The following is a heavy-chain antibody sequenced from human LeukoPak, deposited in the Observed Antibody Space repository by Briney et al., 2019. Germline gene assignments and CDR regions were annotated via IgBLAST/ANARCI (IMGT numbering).Heavy chain of an antibody. V-gene: IGHV1-2*02. D-gene: IGHD3-10*01. Sequence: ASVKVSCKASGYTFTAYYIHWVRLAPGQGLEWMGWISPNTGGTNYAQTFQGRVTMTRDTSISTAYMDLSRLTSDDTAVYYCARDWGLSGSYYGFSDYRGQGTLVTVSS. J-gene: IGHJ4*02. CDR2: ISPNTGGT. CDR3: ARDWGLSGSYYGFSDY. CDR1: GYTFTAYY.